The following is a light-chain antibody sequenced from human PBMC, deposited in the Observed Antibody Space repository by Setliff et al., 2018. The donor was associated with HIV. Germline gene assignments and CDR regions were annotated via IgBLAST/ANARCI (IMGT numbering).Light chain of an antibody. V-gene: IGLV2-14*03. CDR3: ASWDDSLNGFYV. CDR2: DVT. Sequence: ALTQPASVSGSPGQSITISCTGTSSDIGGYDYVSWYRQHPGKAPELIIYDVTYRPSGVSSRFSGSKSGTSAPLAISGLQSEDEADYYCASWDDSLNGFYVFGTGTKVTVL. CDR1: SSDIGGYDY. J-gene: IGLJ1*01.